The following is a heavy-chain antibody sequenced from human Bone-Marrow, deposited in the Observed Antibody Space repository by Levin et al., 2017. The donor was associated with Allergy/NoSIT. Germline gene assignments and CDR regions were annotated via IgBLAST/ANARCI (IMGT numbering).Heavy chain of an antibody. V-gene: IGHV3-48*04. D-gene: IGHD3-10*01. Sequence: QTGGSLRLSCSTSGFSLSSYSMNWVRQAPGKGLEWVAYTITGSDSIYYADSVKGRFIISIDNARDSLYLQMNSLRAEDTAMYYCARGDQYYYGSGIYGMDVWGQGTTVTVSS. J-gene: IGHJ6*02. CDR2: TITGSDSI. CDR3: ARGDQYYYGSGIYGMDV. CDR1: GFSLSSYS.